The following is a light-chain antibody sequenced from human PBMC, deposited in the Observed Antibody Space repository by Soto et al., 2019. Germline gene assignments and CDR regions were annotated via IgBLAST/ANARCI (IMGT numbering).Light chain of an antibody. V-gene: IGKV3-15*01. Sequence: EIVLTQSPDTLSLSPGESATLSCRASQSVRSSYLAWYQHKPGQAPRLLIYGASTRATGIPARFSGSGSGTEFTLTISSLQSEDFAVYYCQQYNDWPLTFGGGTKVDIK. CDR2: GAS. CDR3: QQYNDWPLT. CDR1: QSVRSSY. J-gene: IGKJ4*01.